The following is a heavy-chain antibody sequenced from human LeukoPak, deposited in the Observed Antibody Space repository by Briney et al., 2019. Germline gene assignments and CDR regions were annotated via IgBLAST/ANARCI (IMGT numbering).Heavy chain of an antibody. CDR1: GYSFPIFW. J-gene: IGHJ5*02. D-gene: IGHD5-12*01. CDR3: ARRVGYEGAPFDP. Sequence: GESLKISCEGSGYSFPIFWIAWVRQMPGKRLEWMGIIYPGDSDTKYSPSFQGQVTISADKSISTAYLQWSSLKASDTAMYYCARRVGYEGAPFDPWGQGTLVTVSS. CDR2: IYPGDSDT. V-gene: IGHV5-51*01.